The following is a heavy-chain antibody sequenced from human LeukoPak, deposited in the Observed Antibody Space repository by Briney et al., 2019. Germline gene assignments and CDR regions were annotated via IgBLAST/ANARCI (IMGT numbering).Heavy chain of an antibody. CDR1: GYTFTDYY. Sequence: GASVKVSCKASGYTFTDYYMHWVRHAPGQGLEWMGWINPKSGGTNYAQKFQGRVTMTRDTSIRTAYMELSRLRSDDTAVFYCARGPGLAAAGTPFWGEGTLVTVS. V-gene: IGHV1-2*02. D-gene: IGHD6-13*01. J-gene: IGHJ4*02. CDR2: INPKSGGT. CDR3: ARGPGLAAAGTPF.